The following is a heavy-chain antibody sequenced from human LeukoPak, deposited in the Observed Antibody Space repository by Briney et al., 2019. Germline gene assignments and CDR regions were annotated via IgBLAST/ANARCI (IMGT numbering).Heavy chain of an antibody. J-gene: IGHJ6*03. Sequence: SETLSLTCAVSGYSISSGYYWGWIRQSPGKGLEWIGSIYHSGNTYYNPSLKSRVTISVDVSKNQFSLKLSSVTAADTAVYYCARTGRLVGYMEVWGKGTTVTVSS. CDR1: GYSISSGYY. CDR3: ARTGRLVGYMEV. CDR2: IYHSGNT. D-gene: IGHD2-8*02. V-gene: IGHV4-38-2*01.